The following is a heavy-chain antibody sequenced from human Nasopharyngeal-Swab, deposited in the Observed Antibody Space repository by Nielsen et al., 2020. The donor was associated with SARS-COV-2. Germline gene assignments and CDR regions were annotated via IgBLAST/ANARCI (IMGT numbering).Heavy chain of an antibody. CDR1: GFTFSSYW. CDR2: IKQDGSEK. Sequence: GGSLRLSCAASGFTFSSYWMSWVRQAPGKGLEWVANIKQDGSEKYHVDSVKGRFTISRDNSKNTLYLQMNSLRAEDTAVYYCAKESTVTTYYDAFDIWGQGTMVTVSS. J-gene: IGHJ3*02. V-gene: IGHV3-7*01. D-gene: IGHD4-17*01. CDR3: AKESTVTTYYDAFDI.